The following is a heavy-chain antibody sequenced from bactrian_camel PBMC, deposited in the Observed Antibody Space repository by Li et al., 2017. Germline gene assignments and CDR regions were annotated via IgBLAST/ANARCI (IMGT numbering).Heavy chain of an antibody. CDR1: GFTFSAYG. V-gene: IGHV3S6*01. D-gene: IGHD2*01. CDR3: AANPFWTYGAVCSYTRPADFGY. Sequence: HVQLVESGGGLVQPGGSLRLSRAASGFTFSAYGMSWVRQAPGKGLEWVSGIYSDGSITYYADSATGRFTISRDNTKNTLYLQMNSLKPEDTAMYYCAANPFWTYGAVCSYTRPADFGYWGQGTQVTVS. CDR2: IYSDGSIT. J-gene: IGHJ6*01.